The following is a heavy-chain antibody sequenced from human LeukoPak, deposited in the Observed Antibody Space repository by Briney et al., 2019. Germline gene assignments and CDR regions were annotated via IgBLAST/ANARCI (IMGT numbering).Heavy chain of an antibody. J-gene: IGHJ5*02. CDR2: INHSGST. CDR3: ARQPIGGDVLLWFGEPPGFDP. CDR1: GGSFNDYY. V-gene: IGHV4-34*01. D-gene: IGHD3-10*01. Sequence: SETLSLTCAVYGGSFNDYYWTWIRQSPGKGLEWIGEINHSGSTSYNPSLKSRVTISVDTSKNQFSLKLSSVTAADTAVYYCARQPIGGDVLLWFGEPPGFDPWGQGTLVTVSS.